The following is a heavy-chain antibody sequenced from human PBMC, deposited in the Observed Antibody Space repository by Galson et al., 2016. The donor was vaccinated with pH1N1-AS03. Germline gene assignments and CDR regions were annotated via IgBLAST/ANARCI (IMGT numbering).Heavy chain of an antibody. Sequence: FLRLSCAASGFTFRSYGMHWVRQTPGKGLQWVAVISYDESKKLYADSVRGRSTISRDNSKNTLYLQMNSLRPEDTAVYFCARSQSFYVDYFDNWGQGTLVTVSS. CDR2: ISYDESKK. J-gene: IGHJ4*02. V-gene: IGHV3-30*03. CDR1: GFTFRSYG. D-gene: IGHD3-10*02. CDR3: ARSQSFYVDYFDN.